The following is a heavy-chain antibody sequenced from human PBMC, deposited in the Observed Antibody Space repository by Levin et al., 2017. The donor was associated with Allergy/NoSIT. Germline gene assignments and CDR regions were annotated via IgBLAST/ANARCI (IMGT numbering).Heavy chain of an antibody. CDR3: ARKRAQYYDRGGNNYFDH. V-gene: IGHV4-39*07. Sequence: PSETLSLTCTVSGGSISSSGYYWAWIRQPPGTGLEWIGSIYYSGSSYYNPSLKSRLTISLDTSKNQFSLKLSSVTAADTAVYYCARKRAQYYDRGGNNYFDHWGQGTLVTVSS. J-gene: IGHJ4*02. D-gene: IGHD3-16*01. CDR1: GGSISSSGYY. CDR2: IYYSGSS.